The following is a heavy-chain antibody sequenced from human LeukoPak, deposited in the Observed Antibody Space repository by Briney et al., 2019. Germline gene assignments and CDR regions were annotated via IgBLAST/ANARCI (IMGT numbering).Heavy chain of an antibody. CDR2: IKQDGSET. J-gene: IGHJ4*02. CDR3: ARDFWGAYRVDYFDY. V-gene: IGHV3-7*01. CDR1: GFKFGDYS. Sequence: GGSLRLSCTGSGFKFGDYSLSWVRRAPGKGLEWVANIKQDGSETYYVDSVRGRFTISRDNAKKSLYLQMNSLRAEDTAVYYCARDFWGAYRVDYFDYWGQGILVTVSS. D-gene: IGHD3-3*01.